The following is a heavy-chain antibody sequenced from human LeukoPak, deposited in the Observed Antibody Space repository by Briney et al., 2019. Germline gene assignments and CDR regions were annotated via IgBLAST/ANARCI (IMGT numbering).Heavy chain of an antibody. Sequence: GGSLRLSCAASGFTFSSYGMHWVRQAPGKGLEWVAVISYDGSNKYYADSVKGRFTISRDNSKNTLYLQMNSLRAEDAAVYYCARRWAAAGTGLDVWGQGTTVTVSS. CDR3: ARRWAAAGTGLDV. CDR2: ISYDGSNK. J-gene: IGHJ6*02. V-gene: IGHV3-30*03. D-gene: IGHD6-13*01. CDR1: GFTFSSYG.